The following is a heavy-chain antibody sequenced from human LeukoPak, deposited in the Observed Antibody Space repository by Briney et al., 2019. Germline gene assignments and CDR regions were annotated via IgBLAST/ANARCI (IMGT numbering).Heavy chain of an antibody. CDR1: GFTFGSHW. Sequence: GGSLRLSCAASGFTFGSHWMSWVRQAPGKGREWVANIKQDGSEKYYVDSVKDRFTISRDNAKNSVYLQTNSLRAEDTAVYYCARVGEAFYMDVWGKGTTVTVSS. J-gene: IGHJ6*03. D-gene: IGHD3-10*01. CDR3: ARVGEAFYMDV. CDR2: IKQDGSEK. V-gene: IGHV3-7*01.